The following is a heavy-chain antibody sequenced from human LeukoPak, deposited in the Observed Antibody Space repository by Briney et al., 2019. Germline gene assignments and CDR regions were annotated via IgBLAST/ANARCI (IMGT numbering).Heavy chain of an antibody. CDR1: GFSVSNTY. Sequence: PGGSLRLSCAASGFSVSNTYMSWVRQAPGKGLEWVSIIYSGGNTYYADSVKGRFTISRDNSKNTLYLQMNRLRPEDTAVYYCAGGTVTAPDYWGQGILVTVSS. CDR2: IYSGGNT. D-gene: IGHD2-21*02. J-gene: IGHJ4*02. V-gene: IGHV3-53*01. CDR3: AGGTVTAPDY.